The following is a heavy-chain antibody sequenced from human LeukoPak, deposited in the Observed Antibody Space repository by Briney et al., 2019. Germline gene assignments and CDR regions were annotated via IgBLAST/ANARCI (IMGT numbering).Heavy chain of an antibody. J-gene: IGHJ4*02. CDR1: GFTFSSYA. CDR2: ISGSGGST. V-gene: IGHV3-23*01. D-gene: IGHD3-22*01. CDR3: AREKYYYDSSGYSSDY. Sequence: PGGSLRLSCPASGFTFSSYAMSWVRQAPGKGLEWVSSISGSGGSTYYADSVKGRFTISRDNSKNTLYLQMNSLRAEDTAVYYCAREKYYYDSSGYSSDYWGQGTLVTVSS.